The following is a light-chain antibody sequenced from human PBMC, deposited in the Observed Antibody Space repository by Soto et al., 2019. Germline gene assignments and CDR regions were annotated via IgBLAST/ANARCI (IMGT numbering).Light chain of an antibody. J-gene: IGKJ5*01. Sequence: EIVLTQSPDTLSLSPGERATLSCRASQSISSYLAWYQQKPGQAPRLLIYAASKRATGIPARFSGSGSGTEFTLTISSLQSEDFAVYYCQQYNNWSFGQGTRLEIK. V-gene: IGKV3-15*01. CDR2: AAS. CDR3: QQYNNWS. CDR1: QSISSY.